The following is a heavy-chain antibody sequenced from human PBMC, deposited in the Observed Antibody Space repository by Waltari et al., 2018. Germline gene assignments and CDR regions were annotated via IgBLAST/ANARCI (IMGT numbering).Heavy chain of an antibody. Sequence: QVQLQQWGAGLLKPSETLSLTCAVYGGSFSGYYWSWIRQPPGKGLEWIGEINHSGGTNYNPSLKSRVTISVDTSKNQFSLKLSSVTAADTAVYYCATDPNDYIAFDIWGQGTMVTVSS. CDR2: INHSGGT. J-gene: IGHJ3*02. D-gene: IGHD4-4*01. V-gene: IGHV4-34*01. CDR1: GGSFSGYY. CDR3: ATDPNDYIAFDI.